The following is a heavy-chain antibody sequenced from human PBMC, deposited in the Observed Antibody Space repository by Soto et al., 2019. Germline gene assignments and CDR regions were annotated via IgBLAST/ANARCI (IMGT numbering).Heavy chain of an antibody. D-gene: IGHD3-22*01. CDR1: GGSFSGYY. Sequence: QVQLQQWGAGLLKPSETLSLTCAVYGGSFSGYYWSWIRQPPGKGLEWIGEINHSGSTNYNPSLKSRVTISVDTSKNQFSLKLSSVTAADTAVYYCARSRIRYYYDSPLDYWGQGTLVTVSS. J-gene: IGHJ4*02. CDR2: INHSGST. CDR3: ARSRIRYYYDSPLDY. V-gene: IGHV4-34*01.